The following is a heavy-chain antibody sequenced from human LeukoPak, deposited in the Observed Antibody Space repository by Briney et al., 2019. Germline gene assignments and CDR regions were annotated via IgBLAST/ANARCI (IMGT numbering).Heavy chain of an antibody. CDR1: GGSLSSGRYY. CDR2: IYYSGST. J-gene: IGHJ3*02. V-gene: IGHV4-61*01. Sequence: PETLSLTCTVSGGSLSSGRYYCSWIRQPPRKGLEWIGYIYYSGSTNYNPSLKSGVTISVDTSKNQCSLKLSSLTAADTAVYYCARDKDAFDIWGQGTMVTVSS. CDR3: ARDKDAFDI.